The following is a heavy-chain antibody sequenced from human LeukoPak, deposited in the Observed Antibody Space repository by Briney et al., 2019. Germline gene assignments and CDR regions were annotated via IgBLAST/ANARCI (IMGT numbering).Heavy chain of an antibody. V-gene: IGHV4-39*01. J-gene: IGHJ4*02. D-gene: IGHD2-21*02. CDR1: GGSISTGSYY. Sequence: SETLSLTCTVSGGSISTGSYYWGWIRQPPGKALEWVASMSYSGNTNYNPSLKSRVTMSVDTSQNHFSLRLRSVTAADTAVFYCVRHRAYCDGDCYSQYFDYWGQGTLVTVSS. CDR2: MSYSGNT. CDR3: VRHRAYCDGDCYSQYFDY.